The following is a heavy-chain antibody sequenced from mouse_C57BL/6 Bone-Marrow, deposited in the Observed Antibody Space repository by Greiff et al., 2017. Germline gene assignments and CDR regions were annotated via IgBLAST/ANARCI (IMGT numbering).Heavy chain of an antibody. J-gene: IGHJ1*03. CDR3: TTFIWDYDDVWYFDV. D-gene: IGHD2-4*01. V-gene: IGHV14-4*01. CDR2: IDPEDGDT. Sequence: VQLQQSGAELVRPGASVKLSCTASGFNIKDDYMHWVKQRPEQGLEWIGWIDPEDGDTEYASKFQGKATITADTSSNTAYLQLSSLTSEDTAVYYCTTFIWDYDDVWYFDVWGTGTTGTVSS. CDR1: GFNIKDDY.